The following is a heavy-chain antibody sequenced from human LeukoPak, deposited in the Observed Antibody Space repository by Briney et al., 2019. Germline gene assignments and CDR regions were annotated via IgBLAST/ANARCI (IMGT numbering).Heavy chain of an antibody. CDR3: ARDCRYYYDSSGPVDY. J-gene: IGHJ4*02. D-gene: IGHD3-22*01. V-gene: IGHV1-46*01. CDR2: INPSGGST. Sequence: ASVKVSCKASGYTFTSYYMHWVRQAPGQGLEWMGIINPSGGSTSYAQKFQGRVTMTRDTSTSTVYMELSSLRSEDTAVYYCARDCRYYYDSSGPVDYWGQGTLVTVSS. CDR1: GYTFTSYY.